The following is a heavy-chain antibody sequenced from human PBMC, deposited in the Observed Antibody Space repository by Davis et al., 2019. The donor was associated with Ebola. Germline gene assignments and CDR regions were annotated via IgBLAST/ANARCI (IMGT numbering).Heavy chain of an antibody. CDR2: IIPIFGTA. Sequence: SVKVSCKASGYTFTGYYMHWVRQAPGQGLEWMGGIIPIFGTANYAQKFQGRVTITADESTSTAYMELSSLRSEDTAVYYCAREITQYSSSCWFDPWGQGTLVTVSS. CDR1: GYTFTGYY. V-gene: IGHV1-69*13. D-gene: IGHD6-13*01. CDR3: AREITQYSSSCWFDP. J-gene: IGHJ5*02.